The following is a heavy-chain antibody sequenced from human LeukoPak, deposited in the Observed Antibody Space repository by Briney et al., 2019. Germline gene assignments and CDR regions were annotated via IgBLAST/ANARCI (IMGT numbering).Heavy chain of an antibody. V-gene: IGHV4-34*01. D-gene: IGHD3-9*01. CDR2: INHSGST. CDR1: GGSFSGYY. J-gene: IGHJ6*02. Sequence: TPSETLSLTCAVYGGSFSGYYWSWIRQPPGKGLEWIGEINHSGSTNYNPSLKSRATISVDTSKNQFSLKLSSVTAADTAVYYCARESKLRYFGPGGMDVWGQGTTVTVSS. CDR3: ARESKLRYFGPGGMDV.